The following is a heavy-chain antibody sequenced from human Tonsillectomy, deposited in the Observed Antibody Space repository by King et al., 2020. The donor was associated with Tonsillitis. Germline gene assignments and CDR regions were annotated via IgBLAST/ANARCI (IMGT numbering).Heavy chain of an antibody. V-gene: IGHV3-33*01. CDR3: ARDLGHTTGSLDY. Sequence: VQLVESGGGVVQPGKSLRLSCAASGFTFSSFAIHWVRQPPGKGLEWLAVIWFDGSDQYYADSVKGRFTLSRDNSKNTLYLQMDSLRAEDTAVYYCARDLGHTTGSLDYRGRGTLVTVSS. CDR2: IWFDGSDQ. D-gene: IGHD1-26*01. CDR1: GFTFSSFA. J-gene: IGHJ4*02.